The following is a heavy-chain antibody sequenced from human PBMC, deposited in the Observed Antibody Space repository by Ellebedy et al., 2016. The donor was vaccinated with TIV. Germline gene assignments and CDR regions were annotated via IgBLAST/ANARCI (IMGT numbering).Heavy chain of an antibody. Sequence: SETLSLTXAVSGGSISSGGSSWSWIRQPPGKGLEWIGSIYYSGSTYYNPSLKSRVTISVDTSKNQFSLKLSSVTAADTAVYYCARVGYYYDSSGPNWGQGTLVTVSS. V-gene: IGHV4-39*07. CDR2: IYYSGST. CDR1: GGSISSGGSS. CDR3: ARVGYYYDSSGPN. D-gene: IGHD3-22*01. J-gene: IGHJ4*02.